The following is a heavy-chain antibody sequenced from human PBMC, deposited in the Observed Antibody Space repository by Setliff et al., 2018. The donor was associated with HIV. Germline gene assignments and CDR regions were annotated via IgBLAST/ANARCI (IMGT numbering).Heavy chain of an antibody. V-gene: IGHV4-34*01. CDR3: SNWNTTIDEDA. CDR1: GYSVNSDY. J-gene: IGHJ5*02. CDR2: ITPSGAT. D-gene: IGHD5-18*01. Sequence: SETLSLTCTVSGYSVNSDYLWCWFRQPPGKGLEWIGEITPSGATNYLPSLKSRVTMSLDTSKNQFPLKMTSVTAADTALYYCSNWNTTIDEDAWGQGTLVTVSS.